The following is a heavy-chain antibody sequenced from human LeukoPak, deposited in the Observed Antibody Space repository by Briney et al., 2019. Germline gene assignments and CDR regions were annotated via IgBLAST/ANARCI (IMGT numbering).Heavy chain of an antibody. CDR3: ARDLDQYSGRFGGFGHDF. D-gene: IGHD1-26*01. Sequence: ASVRVSCKASGYTFANYGINWVRQAPGQGLEWMGWISAYNGNTNYAQKFQGRVTMTTDTSTSTAYMDLRSLRSDDTAVYYCARDLDQYSGRFGGFGHDFWGQGTLVTVSS. CDR1: GYTFANYG. CDR2: ISAYNGNT. V-gene: IGHV1-18*01. J-gene: IGHJ4*02.